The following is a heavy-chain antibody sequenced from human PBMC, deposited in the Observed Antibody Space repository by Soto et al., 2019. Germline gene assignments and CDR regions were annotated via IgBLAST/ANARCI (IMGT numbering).Heavy chain of an antibody. CDR2: IYYSGST. CDR1: GGSISSSSYY. CDR3: ASPVFGLRMVAFDI. Sequence: QLQLQESGPGLVKPSETLSLTCTVSGGSISSSSYYWGWIRQPPGKGLEWIGSIYYSGSTYYNPSLKSRVTLSVDTSKNQFSLKLSSVTAADTAVYYCASPVFGLRMVAFDIWGQGTMVTVSS. D-gene: IGHD2-8*01. J-gene: IGHJ3*02. V-gene: IGHV4-39*01.